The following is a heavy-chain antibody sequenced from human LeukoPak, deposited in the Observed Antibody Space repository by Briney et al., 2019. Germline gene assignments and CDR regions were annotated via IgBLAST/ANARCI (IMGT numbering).Heavy chain of an antibody. V-gene: IGHV3-7*01. CDR2: IKQDGAEK. CDR1: GFRFGDYW. Sequence: GGSLRLSCAASGFRFGDYWMTWARHIPGKGLEWVANIKQDGAEKHYAESVEGRFIISRDNAKNSVLLQMNSLRAEDMAMYYCVRLRRNSDSSGYFYYYDNWGQGTLVTVSS. D-gene: IGHD3-22*01. J-gene: IGHJ4*02. CDR3: VRLRRNSDSSGYFYYYDN.